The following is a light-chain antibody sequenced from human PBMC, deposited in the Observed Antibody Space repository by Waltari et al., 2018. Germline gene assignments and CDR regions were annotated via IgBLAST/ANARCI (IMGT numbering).Light chain of an antibody. CDR1: RRDVGGYSL. CDR2: EDR. Sequence: QSALTQPASVSGSPGQSITISCTGTRRDVGGYSLASWYQQHPGKAPKLILYEDRKRPSGVSDRFSGSTSGNTASLTISGLQAEDEADYFCCSYAGYSTYVFGTGTKVTVL. CDR3: CSYAGYSTYV. J-gene: IGLJ1*01. V-gene: IGLV2-23*01.